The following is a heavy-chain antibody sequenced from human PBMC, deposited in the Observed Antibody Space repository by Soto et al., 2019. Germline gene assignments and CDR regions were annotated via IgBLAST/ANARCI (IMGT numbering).Heavy chain of an antibody. D-gene: IGHD1-7*01. CDR2: IYYSGST. J-gene: IGHJ5*02. CDR3: ARPDNWNYGCWFDP. V-gene: IGHV4-39*01. Sequence: PSETLSLTCTVSGVSISSSNWWTWVRQAPGKGLEWIGSIYYSGSTYYNPSLKSRVTISVDTSKNQFSLKLSSVTAADTAVYYCARPDNWNYGCWFDPWGQGTLVTVSS. CDR1: GVSISSSNW.